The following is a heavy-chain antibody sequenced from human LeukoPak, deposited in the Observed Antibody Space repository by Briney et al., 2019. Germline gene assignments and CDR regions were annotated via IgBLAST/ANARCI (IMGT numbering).Heavy chain of an antibody. CDR1: GYTFTGYY. D-gene: IGHD1-7*01. J-gene: IGHJ4*02. Sequence: GASVKVSCKTSGYTFTGYYMHWLRQTPGQGLEWMGWISPTSGDTRYAQKFQGRVAMTRDTSISTAYMELSRLRSDDTAVYYCVRDGLNWNYDYWGQGTLVAVSS. CDR3: VRDGLNWNYDY. V-gene: IGHV1-2*02. CDR2: ISPTSGDT.